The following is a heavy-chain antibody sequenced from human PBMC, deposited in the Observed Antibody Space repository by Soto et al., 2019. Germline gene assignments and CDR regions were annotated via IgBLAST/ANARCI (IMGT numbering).Heavy chain of an antibody. CDR3: ARDTYYDSSGYYWFDP. CDR1: GYTFTSYY. Sequence: AAVKVSCKASGYTFTSYYMHWVRQAPGQGLEWMGIINPSGGSTSYAQKFQGRVTMTRDTSTSTVYMELSSLRSEYTAVYYCARDTYYDSSGYYWFDPWGQGTMVTVYS. CDR2: INPSGGST. D-gene: IGHD3-22*01. J-gene: IGHJ5*02. V-gene: IGHV1-46*01.